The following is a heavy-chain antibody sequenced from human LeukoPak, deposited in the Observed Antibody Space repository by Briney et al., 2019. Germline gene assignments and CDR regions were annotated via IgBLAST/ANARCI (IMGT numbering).Heavy chain of an antibody. Sequence: GGSLRLSCAASGFTVSSNYMSWVRQAPGKGLEWVSIIYSDGSTYYADSVKGRFTISRDNSKNTLYLQMNSLRAEDTAVYYCAKDRGVKLYYYYYYMDVWGKGTTVTISS. CDR3: AKDRGVKLYYYYYYMDV. V-gene: IGHV3-66*01. J-gene: IGHJ6*03. D-gene: IGHD1-26*01. CDR2: IYSDGST. CDR1: GFTVSSNY.